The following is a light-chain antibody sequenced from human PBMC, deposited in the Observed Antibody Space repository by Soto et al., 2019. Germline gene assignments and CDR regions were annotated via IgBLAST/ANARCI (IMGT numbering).Light chain of an antibody. Sequence: MTQSPATLSVSPGERATLSCRASQSVRSSLAWYQQKPGRAPRLLIYVASSRATGIPDRFSGSGSGTDFTLTISRLEPEDFAVYYCQQYGSSPPTFGQGTKVDI. J-gene: IGKJ1*01. CDR1: QSVRSS. CDR3: QQYGSSPPT. CDR2: VAS. V-gene: IGKV3-20*01.